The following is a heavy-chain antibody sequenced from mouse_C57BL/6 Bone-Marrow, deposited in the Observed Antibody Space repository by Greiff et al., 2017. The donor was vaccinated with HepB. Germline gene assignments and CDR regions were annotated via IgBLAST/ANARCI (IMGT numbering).Heavy chain of an antibody. Sequence: QVTLKVSGPGILQPSQTLSLTCSFSGFSLSTSGMGVSWIRQPSGKGLEWLAHIYWDDDKRYNPSLKSRLTITKDTSRNQVFLKITRVDTAGTATYSCARRGPSNWDRGYYFDYWGQGTTLTVTS. J-gene: IGHJ2*01. D-gene: IGHD4-1*01. V-gene: IGHV8-12*01. CDR2: IYWDDDK. CDR3: ARRGPSNWDRGYYFDY. CDR1: GFSLSTSGMG.